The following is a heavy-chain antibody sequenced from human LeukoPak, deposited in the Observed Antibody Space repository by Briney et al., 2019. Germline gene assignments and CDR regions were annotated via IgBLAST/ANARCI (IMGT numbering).Heavy chain of an antibody. CDR1: GFTFSSYW. CDR3: ARETYCTSTSCYAAFDI. Sequence: GGSLRLSCAASGFTFSSYWMSWVRQAPGKGREWVANIKQDGSEKYYVDSVKGRFTISRDNAKNSLYLQMNSLRAEDTAVYYCARETYCTSTSCYAAFDISGQGTMVTASS. J-gene: IGHJ3*02. D-gene: IGHD2-2*01. V-gene: IGHV3-7*01. CDR2: IKQDGSEK.